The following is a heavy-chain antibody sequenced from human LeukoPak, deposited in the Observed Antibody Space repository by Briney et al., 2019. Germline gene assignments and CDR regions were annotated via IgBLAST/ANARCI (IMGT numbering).Heavy chain of an antibody. D-gene: IGHD5-24*01. CDR3: ARDLQLWFDP. CDR1: GGSISSSNW. Sequence: SETLSLTCAVSGGSISSSNWWSWVRQPPGKGLEWIGEIYHSGSTNYNPSLKSRVTISVDTSKNQFSLKLSSVTAADTAVYYCARDLQLWFDPWGQGTLVTVSS. J-gene: IGHJ5*02. V-gene: IGHV4-4*02. CDR2: IYHSGST.